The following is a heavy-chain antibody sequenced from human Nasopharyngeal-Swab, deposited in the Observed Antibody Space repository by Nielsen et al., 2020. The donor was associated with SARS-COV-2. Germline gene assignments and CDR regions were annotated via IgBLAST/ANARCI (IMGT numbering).Heavy chain of an antibody. J-gene: IGHJ4*02. CDR2: INHSGST. CDR1: GGSFSYYF. D-gene: IGHD6-6*01. V-gene: IGHV4-34*01. CDR3: ARGRNIASRLLDS. Sequence: GSLRLSCAASGGSFSYYFWTWIRQTPGKGMEWIGEINHSGSTNYNPSLKSRATIEVDTSKNQFSLQLRSATSADTAVYYCARGRNIASRLLDSWDQGALVIVSS.